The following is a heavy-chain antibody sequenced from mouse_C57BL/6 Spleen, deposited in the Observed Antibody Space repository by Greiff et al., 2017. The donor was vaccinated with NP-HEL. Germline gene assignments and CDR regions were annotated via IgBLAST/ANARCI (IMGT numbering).Heavy chain of an antibody. CDR3: ANRRLDERFAY. CDR2: IDPSDSYT. V-gene: IGHV1-50*01. J-gene: IGHJ3*01. Sequence: QVQLQQPGAELVKPGASVKLSCKASGYTFTSYWMQWVKQRPGQGLEWIGEIDPSDSYTNYKQKFKGKATLTVDTSSITAYMQLSSLTAEDSAVYYCANRRLDERFAYWGQGTLVTVSA. CDR1: GYTFTSYW. D-gene: IGHD2-14*01.